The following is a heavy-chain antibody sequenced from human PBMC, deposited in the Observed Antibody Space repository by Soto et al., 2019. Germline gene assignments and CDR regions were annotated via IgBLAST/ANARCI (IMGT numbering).Heavy chain of an antibody. CDR3: ARDGRWEIFGSYGSLGVDY. CDR1: GFTFSSYG. V-gene: IGHV3-33*01. D-gene: IGHD5-18*01. Sequence: QVQLVESGGGVVQPGRSLRLSCAASGFTFSSYGMHWVRQAPGKGLEWVAVIWYDGSNKYYADSVKGRFTISRDNSKNTLYLQMNSLRAEDTAVYYCARDGRWEIFGSYGSLGVDYWGQGTLVTVSS. CDR2: IWYDGSNK. J-gene: IGHJ4*02.